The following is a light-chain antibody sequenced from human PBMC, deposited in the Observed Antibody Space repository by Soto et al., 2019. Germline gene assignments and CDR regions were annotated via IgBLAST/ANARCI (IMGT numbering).Light chain of an antibody. CDR1: SSNIGAGYD. CDR2: GNS. J-gene: IGLJ2*01. V-gene: IGLV1-40*01. Sequence: QSVLTQPPSVSGAPGQRVTISCTGSSSNIGAGYDVHWYQQLPGTAPKLLIYGNSNRPSGVPDRFSGSKSGTSASPAITGLQAEDEADYYYQSYDSSLSGVVFGGGTKLTVL. CDR3: QSYDSSLSGVV.